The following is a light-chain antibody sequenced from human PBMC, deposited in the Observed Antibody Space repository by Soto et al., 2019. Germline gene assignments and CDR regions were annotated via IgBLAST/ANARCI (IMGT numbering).Light chain of an antibody. V-gene: IGKV3-11*01. J-gene: IGKJ4*01. CDR3: QQRSTWPRT. CDR1: QSVTSS. CDR2: DAS. Sequence: EIVLTQSPGTLSLSPGERATLSCRASQSVTSSLVWYQQKPGQAPRLLMYDASNRATGIPAWFSGSGSGTDFTLTISSLEPEDSAVYYCQQRSTWPRTFGGGTKVE.